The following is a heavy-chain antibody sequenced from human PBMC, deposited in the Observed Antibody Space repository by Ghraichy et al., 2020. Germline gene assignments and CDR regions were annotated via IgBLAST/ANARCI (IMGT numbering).Heavy chain of an antibody. CDR2: IYYSGST. J-gene: IGHJ5*02. D-gene: IGHD3-10*01. CDR1: GGSISSYY. Sequence: ETLSLTCTVSGGSISSYYWSWIRQPPGKGLEWIGYIYYSGSTNYNPSLKSRVTISVDTSKNQFSLKLSSVTAADTAVYYCARGWFGELLGHHWFDPWGQGTLVTVSS. CDR3: ARGWFGELLGHHWFDP. V-gene: IGHV4-59*01.